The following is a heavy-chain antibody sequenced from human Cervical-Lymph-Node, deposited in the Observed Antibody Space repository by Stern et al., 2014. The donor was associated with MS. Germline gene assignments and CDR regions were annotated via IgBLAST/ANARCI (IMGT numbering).Heavy chain of an antibody. CDR3: ATDRDDFRSGYSAPTKGYGLDV. Sequence: VQLVESGAEVKKPGASVKVSCKVSGYTLTELSMHWVRQAPGKGLEWMGGFAPEDGETIYAQTFQGRVTMYEDTSKDTAYMELSSLRSEDTAVYYCATDRDDFRSGYSAPTKGYGLDVWGQGTTVTVTS. J-gene: IGHJ6*02. D-gene: IGHD3-3*01. CDR1: GYTLTELS. V-gene: IGHV1-24*01. CDR2: FAPEDGET.